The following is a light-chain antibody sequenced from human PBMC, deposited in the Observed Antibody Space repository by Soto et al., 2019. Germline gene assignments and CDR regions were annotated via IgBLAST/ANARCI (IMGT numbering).Light chain of an antibody. CDR2: KAS. J-gene: IGKJ4*01. CDR1: QVISSW. V-gene: IGKV1-12*01. Sequence: IQMTQSPSSVSASVGDTVTITCRASQVISSWLAWYQHKPGRAPKLLIYKASNLQPGVPSRFSGSGSEADYTFTLTIRNLQPEDFATYYCHQASSFPLTFGGGTKVEIK. CDR3: HQASSFPLT.